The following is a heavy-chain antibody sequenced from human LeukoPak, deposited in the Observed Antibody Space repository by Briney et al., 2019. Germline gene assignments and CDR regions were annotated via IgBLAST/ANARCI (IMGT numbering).Heavy chain of an antibody. CDR3: AKDPHPYSSSWPIIYYFDY. CDR2: INPGGDNT. CDR1: GYTFTKSY. J-gene: IGHJ4*02. V-gene: IGHV1-46*01. D-gene: IGHD6-13*01. Sequence: GASVKVSCKASGYTFTKSYIHWVRQAPGQRLEWMGLINPGGDNTNYAQNFQGRVTMTSDTSARTVYMELSSLRAEDTAVYYCAKDPHPYSSSWPIIYYFDYWGQGTLVTVSS.